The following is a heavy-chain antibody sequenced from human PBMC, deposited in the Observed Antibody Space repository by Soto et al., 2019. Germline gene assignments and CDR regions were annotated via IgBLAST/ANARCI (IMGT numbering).Heavy chain of an antibody. Sequence: SVKVSCKASGGTFSSYAISWVRQAPGQGLEWMGGIIPIFGTANYAQKFQGRVTITADESTSTAYMELSSLRSEDTAVYYCARGPHYYDSSGYYRTYYFDYWGQGTLVTVSS. CDR1: GGTFSSYA. D-gene: IGHD3-22*01. CDR3: ARGPHYYDSSGYYRTYYFDY. CDR2: IIPIFGTA. J-gene: IGHJ4*02. V-gene: IGHV1-69*13.